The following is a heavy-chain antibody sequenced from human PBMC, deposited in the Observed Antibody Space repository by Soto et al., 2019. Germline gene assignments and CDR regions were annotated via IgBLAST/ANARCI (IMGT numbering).Heavy chain of an antibody. CDR2: IIPIFGTA. CDR1: VGSFSSYA. J-gene: IGHJ6*02. D-gene: IGHD3-22*01. CDR3: ARGGLQRVLNYYDSSGYWYYGMDV. V-gene: IGHV1-69*13. Sequence: SVKVSCKASVGSFSSYAISWVRQAPGQGLEWMGGIIPIFGTANYAQKFQGRVTITADESTSTAYMELSSLRSEDTAVYYCARGGLQRVLNYYDSSGYWYYGMDVWGQGTTVTVS.